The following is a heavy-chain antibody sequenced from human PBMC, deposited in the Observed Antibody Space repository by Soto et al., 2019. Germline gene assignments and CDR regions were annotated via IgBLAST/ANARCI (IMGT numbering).Heavy chain of an antibody. D-gene: IGHD2-15*01. Sequence: QVQLQQWGAGLLKPSETLSLTCAVYGGSFSGYYWSWSRQPPGKGLEWIGEINHSGSTNYNPSLKSRVTISVDTSKNQFSLKLSSVTAADTAVYYCARGGCSGGSCYPFDYWGQGTLVTVSS. V-gene: IGHV4-34*01. CDR1: GGSFSGYY. J-gene: IGHJ4*02. CDR3: ARGGCSGGSCYPFDY. CDR2: INHSGST.